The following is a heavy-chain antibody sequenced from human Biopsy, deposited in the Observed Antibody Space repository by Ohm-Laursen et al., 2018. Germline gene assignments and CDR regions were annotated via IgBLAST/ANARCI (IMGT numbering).Heavy chain of an antibody. CDR3: ARGEVTFGELIVSLDS. J-gene: IGHJ4*02. D-gene: IGHD3-16*02. Sequence: ASVKASCKAFGYTFITYYANWVRQAPGHGLEWMGWIRPLNGDTKYGQKFQDRVTMTTDTSTSTVYMELTSLRSDDTAVYYCARGEVTFGELIVSLDSWGQGTLVTVSS. V-gene: IGHV1-18*01. CDR2: IRPLNGDT. CDR1: GYTFITYY.